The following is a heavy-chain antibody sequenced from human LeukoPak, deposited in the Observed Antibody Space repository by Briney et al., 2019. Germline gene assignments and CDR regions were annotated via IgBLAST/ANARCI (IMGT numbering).Heavy chain of an antibody. V-gene: IGHV3-20*01. Sequence: PGGSLRLSCAASGFTFSSYWMSWVRHAPGKGLEWVSGINWNGGSTVYADSVKGRFTISRDNAKNSLYLQMNSLRAEDTALYHCARVNAWMITFGGVTTRDFDYYYMDVWGKGTTVTISS. CDR3: ARVNAWMITFGGVTTRDFDYYYMDV. D-gene: IGHD3-16*01. CDR1: GFTFSSYW. CDR2: INWNGGST. J-gene: IGHJ6*03.